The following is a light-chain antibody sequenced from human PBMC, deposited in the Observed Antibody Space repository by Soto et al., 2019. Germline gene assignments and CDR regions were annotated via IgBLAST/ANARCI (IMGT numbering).Light chain of an antibody. V-gene: IGKV3-15*01. Sequence: EIVMTQSPATLSVPPGGRAALSCRASQSVSTNFAWYQQKPGQAPRLLIYGASTRATAVPARFTASGSGTEFTLTISSLQSEDFAVYYCQKYNTWPRTCGQGTTGDIK. J-gene: IGKJ1*01. CDR1: QSVSTN. CDR3: QKYNTWPRT. CDR2: GAS.